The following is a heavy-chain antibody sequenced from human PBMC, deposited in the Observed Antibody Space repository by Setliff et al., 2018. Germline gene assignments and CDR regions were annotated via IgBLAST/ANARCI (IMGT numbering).Heavy chain of an antibody. V-gene: IGHV3-21*01. D-gene: IGHD1-7*01. CDR3: ARDPGTTSSLFGGLDV. CDR2: ISTSSSYI. CDR1: GLTFSSYS. J-gene: IGHJ6*02. Sequence: GGSLRLSCAASGLTFSSYSMNWVRQAPGQGLEWVSSISTSSSYIYYADSVKGRFTISRDNAKKSLFLQMDSLRAEDTAVYFCARDPGTTSSLFGGLDVWGQGTTVTVSS.